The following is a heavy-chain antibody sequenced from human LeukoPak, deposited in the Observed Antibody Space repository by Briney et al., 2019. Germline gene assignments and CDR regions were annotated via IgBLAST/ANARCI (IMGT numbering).Heavy chain of an antibody. J-gene: IGHJ4*02. CDR3: ARATDNGDIDY. CDR1: GGYISTYY. Sequence: PSETLSLTCTVSGGYISTYYWSWIRQPAGKGLEWIGRIYTSGSTDYNPSLKSRVSMSVDTSKNQFSLKLSSVTAADTAVYFCARATDNGDIDYWGQGTLVTVSS. D-gene: IGHD4-17*01. CDR2: IYTSGST. V-gene: IGHV4-4*07.